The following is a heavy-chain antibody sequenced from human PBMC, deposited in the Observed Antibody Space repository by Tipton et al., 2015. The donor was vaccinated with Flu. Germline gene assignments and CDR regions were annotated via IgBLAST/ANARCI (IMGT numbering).Heavy chain of an antibody. CDR2: INHSGST. Sequence: LRLSCAVYGGSFSGYYWSWIRQPPGKGLEWIGEINHSGSTNYNPSLKSRGTISVATSKNQFSLRLSSGTAADTAVYYCARARKAARPLSYSYYYYGMAVWGQGPTVPVSS. D-gene: IGHD6-6*01. V-gene: IGHV4-34*01. CDR3: ARARKAARPLSYSYYYYGMAV. CDR1: GGSFSGYY. J-gene: IGHJ6*02.